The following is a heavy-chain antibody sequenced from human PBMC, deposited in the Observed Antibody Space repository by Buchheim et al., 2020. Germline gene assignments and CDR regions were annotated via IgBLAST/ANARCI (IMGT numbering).Heavy chain of an antibody. CDR3: AIETGTKGY. V-gene: IGHV3-30-3*01. D-gene: IGHD1-1*01. Sequence: QVQLVESGGGVVQPGRSLRLSCAASGFTFSSYAMHWVRQAPGKGLEWVAVISYDGSNKYYADSVKGRFTISRDNSKNTLYLQMNGLRGEDTAVYYCAIETGTKGYGGQGTL. CDR2: ISYDGSNK. J-gene: IGHJ4*02. CDR1: GFTFSSYA.